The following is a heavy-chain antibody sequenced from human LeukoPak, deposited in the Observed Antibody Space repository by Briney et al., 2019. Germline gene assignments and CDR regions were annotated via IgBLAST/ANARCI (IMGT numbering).Heavy chain of an antibody. Sequence: SETLSLTCTVSGGSISSSSYYWGWIRQPPGKGLDWIGSIYYSGSTNYNPSLKSRVTISVDTSKNQFSLKLSSVTAADTAVYYCASSGDPIAVARHFDYWGQGTLVTVSS. V-gene: IGHV4-39*07. D-gene: IGHD6-19*01. J-gene: IGHJ4*02. CDR2: IYYSGST. CDR3: ASSGDPIAVARHFDY. CDR1: GGSISSSSYY.